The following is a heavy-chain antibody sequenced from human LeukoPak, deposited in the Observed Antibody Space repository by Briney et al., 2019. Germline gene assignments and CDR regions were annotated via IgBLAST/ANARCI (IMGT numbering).Heavy chain of an antibody. CDR2: IIPIFGSP. J-gene: IGHJ4*02. Sequence: ASVKVSCKASGGTFSSYAITWVRQAPGQGLEWMGGIIPIFGSPKYAQKFQGRVTITADKSTSTAYMELSSLRSEDTAVYYCARVGSYVERGVFDYWGQGTLVTVSS. V-gene: IGHV1-69*06. CDR1: GGTFSSYA. D-gene: IGHD3-10*02. CDR3: ARVGSYVERGVFDY.